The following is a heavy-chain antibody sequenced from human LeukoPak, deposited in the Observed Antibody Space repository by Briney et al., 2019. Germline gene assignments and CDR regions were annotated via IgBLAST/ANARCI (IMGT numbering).Heavy chain of an antibody. Sequence: PGGSLRLSCAASGFTFNIYAMHWVRQSPGKGLEWVAVISYDGSNKYYADSVKGRFTISRDNSKSTLYLQMNSLRAEDTAVYYCAKDRARIQLWDFDYWGQGTLVTVSS. V-gene: IGHV3-30*04. D-gene: IGHD5-18*01. CDR2: ISYDGSNK. CDR3: AKDRARIQLWDFDY. J-gene: IGHJ4*02. CDR1: GFTFNIYA.